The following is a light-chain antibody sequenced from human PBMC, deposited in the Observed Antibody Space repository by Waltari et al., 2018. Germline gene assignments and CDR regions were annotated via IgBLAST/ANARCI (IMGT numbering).Light chain of an antibody. Sequence: SSELTQDPSVSVALGQTVRITCQGDSPRRIYARWYQQRPGKAPILVLYGQNNRPSGIPDRFSGSTSGNTASLTITGAQAEDEADYYCHSRDTSSTRVFGGGTRLTV. CDR3: HSRDTSSTRV. CDR2: GQN. J-gene: IGLJ2*01. V-gene: IGLV3-19*01. CDR1: SPRRIY.